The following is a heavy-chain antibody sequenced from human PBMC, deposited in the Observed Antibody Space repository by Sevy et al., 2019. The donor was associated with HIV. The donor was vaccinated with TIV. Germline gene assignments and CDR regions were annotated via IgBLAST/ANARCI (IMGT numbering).Heavy chain of an antibody. CDR2: IRSKAYGGTT. Sequence: GGSLRLSCTASGSTFGDYAMSWFRQAPGKGLEWVGFIRSKAYGGTTEYAASVKGRFTISRDDSKSIAYLQMNSLKTEDTAVYYCTRASDYDYVWGSYRYYYYYYGMDVWGQGTTVTVSS. D-gene: IGHD3-16*02. CDR1: GSTFGDYA. CDR3: TRASDYDYVWGSYRYYYYYYGMDV. J-gene: IGHJ6*02. V-gene: IGHV3-49*03.